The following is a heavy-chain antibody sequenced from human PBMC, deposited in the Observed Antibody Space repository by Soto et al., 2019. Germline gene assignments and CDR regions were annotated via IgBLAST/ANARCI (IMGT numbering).Heavy chain of an antibody. CDR1: GFTFSSFA. CDR2: ISGSGDGT. CDR3: AGPGYSSQDY. V-gene: IGHV3-23*01. J-gene: IGHJ4*02. Sequence: GSLRLSCAASGFTFSSFALSWARQAPGKGLEWVSAISGSGDGTDYADSVKGRFTISRDNSKDTLYLQMNSLRAEDTAVYYCAGPGYSSQDYWGQGALVTVSS. D-gene: IGHD5-18*01.